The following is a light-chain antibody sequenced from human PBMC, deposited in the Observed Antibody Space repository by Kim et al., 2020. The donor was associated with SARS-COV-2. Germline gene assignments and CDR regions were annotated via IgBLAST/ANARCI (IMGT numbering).Light chain of an antibody. CDR1: NIETYS. V-gene: IGLV3-21*04. CDR2: YDD. Sequence: SYELTQPPSVSVAPGKTARVTCGGTNIETYSVHWYQQKPGQAPVLVIYYDDDRPSGIPERFYGSNSGNTATLTISRVEAGDEADYYCQVWDSGSDHVVFGGGTQLTVL. J-gene: IGLJ2*01. CDR3: QVWDSGSDHVV.